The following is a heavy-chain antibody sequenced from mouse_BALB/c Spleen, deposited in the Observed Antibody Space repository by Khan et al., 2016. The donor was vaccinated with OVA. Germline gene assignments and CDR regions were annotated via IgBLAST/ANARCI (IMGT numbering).Heavy chain of an antibody. V-gene: IGHV1S135*01. Sequence: VQLQQSGPELVKPGASVKVSCKASGYSFTDYNMFWVKQSHGKSLEWIGYIDPYNGGTSYNQKFKGKATLNVDKSSSTAFMHLSSLTSEASAVFYCARTDYYGSSYYFDYWGQGTTLTVSS. D-gene: IGHD1-1*01. CDR2: IDPYNGGT. J-gene: IGHJ2*01. CDR3: ARTDYYGSSYYFDY. CDR1: GYSFTDYN.